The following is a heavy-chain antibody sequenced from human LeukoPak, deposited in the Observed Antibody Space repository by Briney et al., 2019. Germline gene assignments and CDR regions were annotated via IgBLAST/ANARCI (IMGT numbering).Heavy chain of an antibody. D-gene: IGHD3-22*01. Sequence: GGSLRLSCAASGFNVSTNYMSRVRQVPAKGLEWVAVLYRRGETYYAESVKGRFTISKDNSKNTLYLQMNSLRAEDTAVYYCARDYYYDSSGQPVRVDYWGQGTLVTVSS. CDR3: ARDYYYDSSGQPVRVDY. CDR1: GFNVSTNY. CDR2: LYRRGET. J-gene: IGHJ4*02. V-gene: IGHV3-66*01.